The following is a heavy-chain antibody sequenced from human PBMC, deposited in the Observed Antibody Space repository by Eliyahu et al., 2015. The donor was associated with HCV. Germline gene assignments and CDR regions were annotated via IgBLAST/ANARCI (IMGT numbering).Heavy chain of an antibody. CDR2: ISGGSRYT. D-gene: IGHD6-13*01. CDR1: GFTFSNXA. V-gene: IGHV3-23*01. J-gene: IGHJ4*02. CDR3: AVGRQQLVTD. Sequence: EVQLLESGGGLVQPGGXLRXXCAASGFTFSNXAMSWVRQAXGKGLDWVSNISGGSRYTYYADSVKGRFTISRDNSKNTLYLQMNSLRADDTAVYYCAVGRQQLVTDWGQGTLVTVSS.